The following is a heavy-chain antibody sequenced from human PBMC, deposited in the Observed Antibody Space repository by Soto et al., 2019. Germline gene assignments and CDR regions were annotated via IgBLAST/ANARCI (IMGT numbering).Heavy chain of an antibody. CDR2: IYYSGST. D-gene: IGHD3-22*01. V-gene: IGHV4-59*01. J-gene: IGHJ5*02. CDR3: ARDKAYYDSSGYTDRWFDP. Sequence: PSETLSLTCTVSGGSISSYYWGWIRQPPGKGLEWIGYIYYSGSTNYNPSLKSRVTISVDTSKNQFSLKLSSVTAADTAVYYCARDKAYYDSSGYTDRWFDPWGQGTLVTVSS. CDR1: GGSISSYY.